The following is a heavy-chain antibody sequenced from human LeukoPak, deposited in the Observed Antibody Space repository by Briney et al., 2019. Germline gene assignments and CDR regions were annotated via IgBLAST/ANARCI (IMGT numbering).Heavy chain of an antibody. D-gene: IGHD2-2*01. Sequence: ASVKVSCKASGYTFTNYKIDWVRQAPGQGLEWMGWMNPNSGNTGCTQKFQGRVTMTRDTSISTAYLELSSLTYEDTAVYYCARVSVVPAAMLFDYWGQGTLVTVSS. CDR3: ARVSVVPAAMLFDY. V-gene: IGHV1-8*01. J-gene: IGHJ4*02. CDR1: GYTFTNYK. CDR2: MNPNSGNT.